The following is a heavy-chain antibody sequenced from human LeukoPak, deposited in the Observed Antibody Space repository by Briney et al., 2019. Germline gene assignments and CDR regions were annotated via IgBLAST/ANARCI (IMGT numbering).Heavy chain of an antibody. V-gene: IGHV3-23*01. J-gene: IGHJ4*02. Sequence: PGGSLRLSCAASGFTFSTYAMSWVRQAPGKGLEWVSAISVSAGSTYYADSVKGRFTISRDNSKNTLYLQMNSLRAEDTAVYYCARRRSSSWYLFDYWGQGTLVTVSS. CDR2: ISVSAGST. CDR1: GFTFSTYA. CDR3: ARRRSSSWYLFDY. D-gene: IGHD6-13*01.